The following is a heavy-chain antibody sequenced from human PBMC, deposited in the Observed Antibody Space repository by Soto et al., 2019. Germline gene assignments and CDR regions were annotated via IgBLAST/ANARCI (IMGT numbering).Heavy chain of an antibody. D-gene: IGHD1-1*01. CDR2: IYYSGST. V-gene: IGHV4-30-4*01. Sequence: SETLSLTCTVSGGSISSGDYYWSWIRQPPGKGLEWIGYIYYSGSTYYNPSLKSRVTISVDTSKNQFSLKLSSVTAADTAVYYCARIGLERQYYFDYWGQGTLVTVSS. J-gene: IGHJ4*02. CDR3: ARIGLERQYYFDY. CDR1: GGSISSGDYY.